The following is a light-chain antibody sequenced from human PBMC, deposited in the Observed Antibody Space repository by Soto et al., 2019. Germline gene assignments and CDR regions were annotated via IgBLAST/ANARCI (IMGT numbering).Light chain of an antibody. Sequence: EVVLTQPPGTLSLSPGDRATLSCGASQSVTSKLAWYQQKPGQAPRLLISGASNRATGIPDRFSGSGSGTDFTLTISRLEPDDFALYFCQQYGGSPITFGLGTRLETK. CDR1: QSVTSK. CDR3: QQYGGSPIT. CDR2: GAS. V-gene: IGKV3-20*01. J-gene: IGKJ5*01.